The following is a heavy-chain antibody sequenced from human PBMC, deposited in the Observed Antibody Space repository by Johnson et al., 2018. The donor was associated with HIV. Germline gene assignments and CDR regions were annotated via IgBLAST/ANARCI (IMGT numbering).Heavy chain of an antibody. CDR1: GFSFSGFA. J-gene: IGHJ3*02. CDR2: ISYDGRNQ. D-gene: IGHD6-13*01. Sequence: QVQLVESGGGVVQPGRSLRLSCVVSGFSFSGFAMHWVRQAPGKGLDWMAVISYDGRNQQYAESVKGRFTISRDNAKNSLYLQMNSLRAEDTAVYYCANNLQQLDTKGAFDIWGQGTMVTVSS. V-gene: IGHV3-30-3*02. CDR3: ANNLQQLDTKGAFDI.